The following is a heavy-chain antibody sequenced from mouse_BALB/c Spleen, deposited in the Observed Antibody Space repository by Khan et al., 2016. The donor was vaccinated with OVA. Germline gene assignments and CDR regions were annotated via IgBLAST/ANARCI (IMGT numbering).Heavy chain of an antibody. CDR1: GFSLTNFG. CDR3: AKSRYGSSDDYAMDY. CDR2: IWRGGST. J-gene: IGHJ4*01. V-gene: IGHV2-5*01. Sequence: QVQLKQSGPGLVQPSQSLSITCTVSGFSLTNFGIHWIRQSPGKGLEWLGVIWRGGSTVYNAAFISGLSITKDNSKSQVFFKMNSLQADDTAIYXCAKSRYGSSDDYAMDYWGQGTSVTVSS. D-gene: IGHD1-1*01.